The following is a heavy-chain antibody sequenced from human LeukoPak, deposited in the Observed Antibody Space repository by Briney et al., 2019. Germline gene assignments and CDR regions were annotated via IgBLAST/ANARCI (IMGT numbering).Heavy chain of an antibody. Sequence: PSETLSLTCTVSGGAVSTNTFWGWVRQPPGKGLEWIANLYYSGTTYYNPSLKSRVTISGDTSKNQFSLQMNSVTAADTAVYYCTRHVGRVVPGASARRITYIDSWGQGTLVTVSS. CDR3: TRHVGRVVPGASARRITYIDS. J-gene: IGHJ4*02. CDR1: GGAVSTNTF. D-gene: IGHD1-26*01. V-gene: IGHV4-39*01. CDR2: LYYSGTT.